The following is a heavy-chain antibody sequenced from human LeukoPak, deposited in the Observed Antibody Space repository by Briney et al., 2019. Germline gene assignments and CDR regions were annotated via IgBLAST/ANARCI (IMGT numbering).Heavy chain of an antibody. V-gene: IGHV3-20*04. CDR2: INWIGGST. D-gene: IGHD3-22*01. J-gene: IGHJ3*02. Sequence: GGSLRLSCAASGFTFDDYAMSWVRQAPGKGLEWVSGINWIGGSTGYADSLKGRFTISRDNAKNSLYLQMNSLRAEDTALYYCVREHTYYYDSSGDAFDIWGQGTMVTVSS. CDR3: VREHTYYYDSSGDAFDI. CDR1: GFTFDDYA.